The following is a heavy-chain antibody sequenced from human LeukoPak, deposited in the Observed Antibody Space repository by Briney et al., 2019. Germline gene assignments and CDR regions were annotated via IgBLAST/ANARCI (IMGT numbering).Heavy chain of an antibody. CDR1: GDSVSSNSAA. J-gene: IGHJ4*02. V-gene: IGHV6-1*01. Sequence: SQTLSLTCAISGDSVSSNSAAWNWIRQSPSRGLEWLGRTYYRSKWYNDYAVSVKSRITINPDTSKNQFSLQLNSVTPEDTAVYYCARAEGIAVAGNLPFDYWGQGTLVTVSS. D-gene: IGHD6-19*01. CDR2: TYYRSKWYN. CDR3: ARAEGIAVAGNLPFDY.